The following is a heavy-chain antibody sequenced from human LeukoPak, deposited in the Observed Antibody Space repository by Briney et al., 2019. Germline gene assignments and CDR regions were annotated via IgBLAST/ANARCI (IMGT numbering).Heavy chain of an antibody. D-gene: IGHD3-22*01. CDR2: IRYDGSNK. Sequence: PGGSLRLSCAASGFTFSNYGMHWVRQAPGKGLEWVAFIRYDGSNKYYADSVKGRFTISRDNSKNTLYLQMNSLRAEDTAVYYCARYDSSGCYFDYWGQGTLVTVSS. CDR1: GFTFSNYG. CDR3: ARYDSSGCYFDY. V-gene: IGHV3-30*02. J-gene: IGHJ4*02.